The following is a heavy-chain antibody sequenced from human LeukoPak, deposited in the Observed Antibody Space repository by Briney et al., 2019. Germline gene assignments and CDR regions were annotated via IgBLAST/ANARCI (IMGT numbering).Heavy chain of an antibody. D-gene: IGHD7-27*01. V-gene: IGHV4-39*01. Sequence: PSETLSLTCTVSGGSIRSSSSSYFWGWIRQPPGKGLEWIGRLYYSGSTYYNPSLKSRVTISVDTSKNQFSLNLSSVTAADTAVYYCGRHFLWLSGDIEYWGQGTLVTVSS. J-gene: IGHJ4*02. CDR3: GRHFLWLSGDIEY. CDR2: LYYSGST. CDR1: GGSIRSSSSSYF.